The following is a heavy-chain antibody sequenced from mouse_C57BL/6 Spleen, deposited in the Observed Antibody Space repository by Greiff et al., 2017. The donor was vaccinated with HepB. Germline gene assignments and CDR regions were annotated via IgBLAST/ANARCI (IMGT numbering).Heavy chain of an antibody. CDR1: GYTFTGYW. V-gene: IGHV1-9*01. CDR2: ILPGSGST. D-gene: IGHD2-1*01. J-gene: IGHJ3*01. Sequence: VQLQESGAELMKPGASVKLSCKATGYTFTGYWIEWVKQRPGHGLEWIGEILPGSGSTNYNEKFKGKATFTAETSSNTSYIQLSSLTTEDSSIYYCARRANYEAYWGQGTLVTVSA. CDR3: ARRANYEAY.